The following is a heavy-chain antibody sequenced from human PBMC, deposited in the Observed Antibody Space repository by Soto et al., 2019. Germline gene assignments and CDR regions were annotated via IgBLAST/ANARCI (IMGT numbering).Heavy chain of an antibody. D-gene: IGHD3-9*01. J-gene: IGHJ4*02. V-gene: IGHV1-46*01. CDR3: ARGPNYDILTGSIPTNY. CDR2: INPSGGST. CDR1: GYTFTSYY. Sequence: ASVKVSCKASGYTFTSYYMHWVRQAPGQGLERMGIINPSGGSTSYAQKFQGRVTMTRDTSTSTVYMELSSLRSEDTAVYYCARGPNYDILTGSIPTNYWGQGTLVTVSS.